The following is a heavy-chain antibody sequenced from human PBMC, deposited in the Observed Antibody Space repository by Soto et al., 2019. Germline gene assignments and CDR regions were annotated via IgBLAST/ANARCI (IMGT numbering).Heavy chain of an antibody. CDR2: TYYIGRT. J-gene: IGHJ4*02. V-gene: IGHV4-59*13. CDR3: ARDVVGLTHFDY. CDR1: GDSISPYY. D-gene: IGHD2-21*01. Sequence: QVQLQESGPGLVKPSETLSLTCTVSGDSISPYYWNWIRQPLGKGLEWIGYTYYIGRTNYNPSLKSRVTISLDTSRNQISLNLNSVTAADTAIYYCARDVVGLTHFDYWGQGILVTVSS.